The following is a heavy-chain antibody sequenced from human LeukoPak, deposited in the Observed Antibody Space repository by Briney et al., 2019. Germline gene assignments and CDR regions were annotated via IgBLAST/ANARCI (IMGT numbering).Heavy chain of an antibody. J-gene: IGHJ4*02. D-gene: IGHD3-22*01. CDR2: IYYSGSN. CDR1: GGSISSGDYY. Sequence: SQTLSLTCTLSGGSISSGDYYWGCIRLPPRNGLGWLGYIYYSGSNSYNPSLKSRVTISVDTSKDQFSLKLSSVTAADTAVYYCARGGGIDYYSSGYPSWDYWGQGTLVTVSS. CDR3: ARGGGIDYYSSGYPSWDY. V-gene: IGHV4-30-4*01.